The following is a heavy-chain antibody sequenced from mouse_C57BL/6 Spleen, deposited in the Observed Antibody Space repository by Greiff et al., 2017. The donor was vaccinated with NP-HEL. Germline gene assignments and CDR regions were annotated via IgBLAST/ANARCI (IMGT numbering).Heavy chain of an antibody. J-gene: IGHJ3*01. V-gene: IGHV1-64*01. CDR3: ARATMVTPFAY. CDR2: IHPNSGST. D-gene: IGHD2-2*01. Sequence: VQLQHSGAELVKPGASVKLSCKASGYTFTSYWMHWVKQRPGQGLEWIGMIHPNSGSTNYNEKFKSKATLTVDKSSSTAYMQLSSLTSEDSAVYYCARATMVTPFAYWGQGTLVTVSA. CDR1: GYTFTSYW.